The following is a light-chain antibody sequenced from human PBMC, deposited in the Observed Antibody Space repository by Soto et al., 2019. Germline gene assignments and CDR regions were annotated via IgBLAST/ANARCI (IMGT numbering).Light chain of an antibody. CDR3: QQYYKWPPYT. J-gene: IGKJ2*01. Sequence: EVVMTQSPATLSVSPGDRATLSCRASQSVDTNVVWYQQKPGQPPRLLVHSASIRATGVPARFTGIGSGTDFTITISGLHSDDFAIYYCQQYYKWPPYTFGHGTRLQIK. CDR2: SAS. V-gene: IGKV3-15*01. CDR1: QSVDTN.